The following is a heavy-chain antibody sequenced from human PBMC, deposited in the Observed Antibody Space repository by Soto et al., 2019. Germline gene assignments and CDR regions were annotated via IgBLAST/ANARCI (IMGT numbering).Heavy chain of an antibody. CDR1: GGSFSGYY. CDR3: ARGADWTAKESFYEEADYHYNMDV. D-gene: IGHD1-1*01. CDR2: INHGGST. Sequence: PSETLSLTCAVYGGSFSGYYWNWIRQPPGRGLEWIGEINHGGSTKYNPSLKSRVTMSVDTSKNQFSLKLSSVTAADTAVYYCARGADWTAKESFYEEADYHYNMDVWGQGTTVTVSS. V-gene: IGHV4-34*01. J-gene: IGHJ6*02.